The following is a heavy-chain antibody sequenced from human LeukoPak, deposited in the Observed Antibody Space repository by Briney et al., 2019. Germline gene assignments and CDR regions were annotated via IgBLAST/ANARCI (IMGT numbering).Heavy chain of an antibody. V-gene: IGHV3-74*03. CDR2: INSDASST. CDR1: GFTFSSYA. J-gene: IGHJ3*02. Sequence: PGGSLRLSCAASGFTFSSYAMSWVRQVPGKGLVWVSLINSDASSTTYADSVKGRFTISRDNSKNTLYLQMNSLRAEDTAVYYCAREATIVDAFDIWGQGTMVTVSS. D-gene: IGHD5-12*01. CDR3: AREATIVDAFDI.